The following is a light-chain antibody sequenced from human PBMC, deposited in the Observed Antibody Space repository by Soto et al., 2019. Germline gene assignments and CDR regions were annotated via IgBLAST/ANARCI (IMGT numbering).Light chain of an antibody. V-gene: IGKV3-11*01. Sequence: EIVLTQSPATLSLSPGERATLSCRASQSVSSYLAWYQQKPGQAPRLLIYDASNRATGIPARFSGSGSGTGFTLTISGLEPEDVAVYYCQQRSNWPPLTFGGGTKVEIK. CDR3: QQRSNWPPLT. CDR2: DAS. CDR1: QSVSSY. J-gene: IGKJ4*01.